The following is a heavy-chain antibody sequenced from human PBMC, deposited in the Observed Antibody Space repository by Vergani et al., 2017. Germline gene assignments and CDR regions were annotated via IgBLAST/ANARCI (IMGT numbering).Heavy chain of an antibody. CDR3: ARISGGSAPYLHY. D-gene: IGHD2-15*01. CDR1: GFTFGDYY. V-gene: IGHV3-7*01. Sequence: EVHLEESGGGLVQPGGSLRLSCAASGFTFGDYYMAWTGVAPGKGLDWVASIKRDGTETFYVDSVKGRFTISRDNAKTTLYLQMNSLRDEDRGVYYCARISGGSAPYLHYWGQGTLVTVAS. J-gene: IGHJ1*01. CDR2: IKRDGTET.